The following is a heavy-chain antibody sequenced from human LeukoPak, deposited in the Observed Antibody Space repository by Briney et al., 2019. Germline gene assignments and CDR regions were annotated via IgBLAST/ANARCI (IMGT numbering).Heavy chain of an antibody. Sequence: PSETLSLTCAVYGGSFSGYYWSWIRQPPGKGLEWIGEINHSGSTNYNPSLKSRVTISVGTSKNQFSLKLSSVTAADTAVYYCARPSIAAAGTGWFDPWGQGTLVTVSS. V-gene: IGHV4-34*01. CDR2: INHSGST. CDR3: ARPSIAAAGTGWFDP. CDR1: GGSFSGYY. J-gene: IGHJ5*02. D-gene: IGHD6-13*01.